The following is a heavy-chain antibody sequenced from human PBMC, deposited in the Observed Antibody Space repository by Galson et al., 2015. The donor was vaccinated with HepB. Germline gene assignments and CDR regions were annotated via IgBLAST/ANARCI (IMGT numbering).Heavy chain of an antibody. D-gene: IGHD4-17*01. CDR3: ARGIDDYGGYDY. Sequence: SLRLSCAASGITVSNNYISWVRQAPGKGLEWVSVTYKNGDTYYADSVKGRFTNSRDDSKNTLYLQMNSLRAEDTAMYYCARGIDDYGGYDYWGQGTLVTVSS. CDR2: TYKNGDT. CDR1: GITVSNNY. J-gene: IGHJ4*02. V-gene: IGHV3-66*02.